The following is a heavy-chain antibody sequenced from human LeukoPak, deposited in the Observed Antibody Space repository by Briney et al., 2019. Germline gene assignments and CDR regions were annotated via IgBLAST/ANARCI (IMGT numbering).Heavy chain of an antibody. CDR3: ARGTRGSYSSIHD. CDR1: GYTFSDYY. Sequence: ASVKVSCKASGYTFSDYYIHWVRQAPGQGLEWVGWINPNSGGTDSAQKLQGRVTMTRDTSISATYMELRTLTSDDTAVYYCARGTRGSYSSIHDWGQGTLVTVSS. J-gene: IGHJ4*02. V-gene: IGHV1-2*02. CDR2: INPNSGGT. D-gene: IGHD1-26*01.